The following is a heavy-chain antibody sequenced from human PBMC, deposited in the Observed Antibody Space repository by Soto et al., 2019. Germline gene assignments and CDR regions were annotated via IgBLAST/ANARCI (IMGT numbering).Heavy chain of an antibody. CDR2: ISYDGSNK. CDR1: GFTFSSYA. J-gene: IGHJ4*02. CDR3: ARERVFSYYDSSGYYPSFDY. D-gene: IGHD3-22*01. V-gene: IGHV3-30-3*01. Sequence: PGGSLRLSCAASGFTFSSYAMHWVRQAPGKGLEWVAVISYDGSNKYYADSVKGRFTISRDNSKNTLYLQMNSLRAEDTAVYYCARERVFSYYDSSGYYPSFDYGGQGTLVTVSS.